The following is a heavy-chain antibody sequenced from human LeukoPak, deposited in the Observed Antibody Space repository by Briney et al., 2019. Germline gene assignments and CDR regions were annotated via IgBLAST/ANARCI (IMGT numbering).Heavy chain of an antibody. D-gene: IGHD1-26*01. CDR3: ARVTGSIDY. J-gene: IGHJ4*02. CDR2: INLNSGNT. Sequence: ASVTVSFKASVYTFTIYDINWVRQATGQGGEWMGWINLNSGNTGYAQNFQGRLTVTRDTSINTAYMELNTLRSEDTAIYYCARVTGSIDYWGQGTLVTVSS. V-gene: IGHV1-8*01. CDR1: VYTFTIYD.